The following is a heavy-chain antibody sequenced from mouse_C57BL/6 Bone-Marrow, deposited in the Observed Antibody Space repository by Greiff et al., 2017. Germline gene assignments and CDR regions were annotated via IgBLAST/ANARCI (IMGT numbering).Heavy chain of an antibody. J-gene: IGHJ1*03. CDR2: IHPNSGST. CDR3: ARRDYYGSTYGYFDV. D-gene: IGHD1-1*01. V-gene: IGHV1-64*01. CDR1: GYTFTSYW. Sequence: QVQLQQPGAELVKPGASVKLSCKASGYTFTSYWMHWVKQRPGQGLEWIGMIHPNSGSTNNNEKFKSKATLTVAKSSTTAYMQLSSLTSEDSAVYYCARRDYYGSTYGYFDVWGTGTTVSVSS.